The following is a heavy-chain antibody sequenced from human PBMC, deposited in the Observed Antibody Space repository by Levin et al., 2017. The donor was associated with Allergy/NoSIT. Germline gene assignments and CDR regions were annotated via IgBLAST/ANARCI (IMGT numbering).Heavy chain of an antibody. CDR2: IYYSGST. J-gene: IGHJ5*02. CDR1: GGSISSYY. V-gene: IGHV4-59*01. CDR3: ARDSGDYWFDP. Sequence: SCTVSGGSISSYYWSWIRQPPGKGLEWIGYIYYSGSTNYNPSLKSRVTISVDTSKNQFSLKLSSVTAADTAVYYCARDSGDYWFDPWGQGTLVTVSS. D-gene: IGHD3-10*01.